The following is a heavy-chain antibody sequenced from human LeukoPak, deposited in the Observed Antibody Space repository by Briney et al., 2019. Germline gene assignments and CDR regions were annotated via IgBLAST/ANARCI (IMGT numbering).Heavy chain of an antibody. CDR2: IYYSGST. CDR1: GGSISSGGYY. J-gene: IGHJ4*02. V-gene: IGHV4-30-4*01. CDR3: AREPGIAAAGKNR. Sequence: SETLSLTCTVSGGSISSGGYYWSWIRQPPGKGLEWIGYIYYSGSTYYNPSLKSRVTISVDTSKNQFSLKLSSVTAADTAVYYCAREPGIAAAGKNRWGQGTLVTVSS. D-gene: IGHD6-13*01.